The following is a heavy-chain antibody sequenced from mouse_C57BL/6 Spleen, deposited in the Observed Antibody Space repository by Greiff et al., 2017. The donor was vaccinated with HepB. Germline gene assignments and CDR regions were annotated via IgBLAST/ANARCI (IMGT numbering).Heavy chain of an antibody. J-gene: IGHJ3*01. CDR2: ISSGGSYT. CDR1: GFTFSSYG. CDR3: ARDYYGSSYEFAY. Sequence: DVMLVESGGDLVKPGGSLKLSCAASGFTFSSYGMSWVRQTPDKRLEWVATISSGGSYTYYPDSVKGRFTISRDNAKNTLYLQMSSLKSEDTAMYYCARDYYGSSYEFAYWGQGTLVTVSA. D-gene: IGHD1-1*01. V-gene: IGHV5-6*02.